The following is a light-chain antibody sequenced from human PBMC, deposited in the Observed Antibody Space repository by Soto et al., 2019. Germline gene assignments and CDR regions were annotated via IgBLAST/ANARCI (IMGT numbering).Light chain of an antibody. Sequence: DIQMTQSPSTLSASVGDRVTITCRASQSISSWLAWYQQKPGKAPKLLINKASSLESGVPSRFSGSGSGTEFTLTISSLQPDDFATYYCQQYNSYWTFGQGTKVKIK. V-gene: IGKV1-5*03. CDR2: KAS. CDR3: QQYNSYWT. CDR1: QSISSW. J-gene: IGKJ1*01.